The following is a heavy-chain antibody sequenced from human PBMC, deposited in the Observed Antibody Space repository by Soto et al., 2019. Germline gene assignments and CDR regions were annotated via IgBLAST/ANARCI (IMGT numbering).Heavy chain of an antibody. CDR1: GYSFTSYW. Sequence: PGESLKISCKGSGYSFTSYWISWVRQMPGKGLDWMGSIDPSVSYTNYSPSFQGHVTISADKSISTAYLQWSSLKASDTAMYYCARLPITMVRGVIGAWSMDVWGQGTTVTVSS. D-gene: IGHD3-10*01. V-gene: IGHV5-10-1*01. CDR2: IDPSVSYT. CDR3: ARLPITMVRGVIGAWSMDV. J-gene: IGHJ6*02.